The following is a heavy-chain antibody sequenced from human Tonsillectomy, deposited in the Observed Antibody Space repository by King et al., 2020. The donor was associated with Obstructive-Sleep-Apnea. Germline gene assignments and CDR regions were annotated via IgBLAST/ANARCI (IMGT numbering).Heavy chain of an antibody. CDR3: ARDRNHPGSYPDY. Sequence: VQLVESGGGLVQPGGALRLSCADPGLTVSMNYMSWVRQAPGKGLGWGSVVYSGGSIYYADSVKGRFTVSRDNSKKTLYRQMNSLRAEDTAVYYCARDRNHPGSYPDYWGQGTLVTVST. J-gene: IGHJ4*02. D-gene: IGHD3-10*01. CDR1: GLTVSMNY. V-gene: IGHV3-66*01. CDR2: VYSGGSI.